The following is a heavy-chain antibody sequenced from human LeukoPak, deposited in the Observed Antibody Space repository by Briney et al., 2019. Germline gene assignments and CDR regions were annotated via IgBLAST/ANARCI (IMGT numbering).Heavy chain of an antibody. CDR2: ISSSGSTI. J-gene: IGHJ4*02. D-gene: IGHD5-24*01. Sequence: GGSLRLSCAASGFTFSSYEMNWVRQAPGKGLEWVSYISSSGSTIYYADSVKGRFTISRDNSKNTLYLQMISLRAEDTAVYYCAKSGYNRFDYWGQGTLVTVSS. CDR3: AKSGYNRFDY. CDR1: GFTFSSYE. V-gene: IGHV3-48*03.